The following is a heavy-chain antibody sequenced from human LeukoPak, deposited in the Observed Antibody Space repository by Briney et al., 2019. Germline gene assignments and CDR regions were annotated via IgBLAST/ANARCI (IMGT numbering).Heavy chain of an antibody. CDR2: ISGSGGST. Sequence: GGSLTLSCPPSGFTFSSYAMSWVRQAPGKGLEWDSAISGSGGSTYYADSGKGRFTISRDNSKNTLYLQMNSLRAEDTGVYYCAKDSYSSSSGYYYYVMDVWGQGTTVTVSS. V-gene: IGHV3-23*01. J-gene: IGHJ6*02. CDR1: GFTFSSYA. D-gene: IGHD6-6*01. CDR3: AKDSYSSSSGYYYYVMDV.